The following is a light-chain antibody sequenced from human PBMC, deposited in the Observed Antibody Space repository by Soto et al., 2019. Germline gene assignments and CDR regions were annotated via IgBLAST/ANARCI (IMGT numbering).Light chain of an antibody. J-gene: IGLJ2*01. CDR1: RSDVGAYNY. Sequence: QSALTQPASVSGSPGQSITISCTGTRSDVGAYNYVSWYQQHPGKAPKLIISEVSNRPSGVSNRFSGSKSGNTASLTISGLQAEDEADYYCSSYTSSSTVVFGGGTKLTV. CDR3: SSYTSSSTVV. V-gene: IGLV2-14*01. CDR2: EVS.